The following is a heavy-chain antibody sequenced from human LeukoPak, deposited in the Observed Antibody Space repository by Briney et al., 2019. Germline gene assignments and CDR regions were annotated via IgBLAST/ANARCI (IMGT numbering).Heavy chain of an antibody. CDR1: GYTFTDYY. D-gene: IGHD2-2*01. Sequence: ASVKVSCKASGYTFTDYYMHWVRQAPGQGLEWMGWINPKSGGRSYAQRFQGRVAMTRDTSISTAYMELSRLRSDDTAVYYCATGERLVPAAMWFDYWGQGTLVTVSS. CDR3: ATGERLVPAAMWFDY. J-gene: IGHJ4*02. V-gene: IGHV1-2*02. CDR2: INPKSGGR.